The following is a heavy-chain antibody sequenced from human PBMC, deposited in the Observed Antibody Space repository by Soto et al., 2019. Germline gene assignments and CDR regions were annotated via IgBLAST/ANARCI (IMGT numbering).Heavy chain of an antibody. D-gene: IGHD3-9*01. CDR3: TRGTRPISTGTAAY. CDR1: GFIFKMYW. CDR2: IYNDGTYS. J-gene: IGHJ4*02. V-gene: IGHV3-74*01. Sequence: GSLRLSCAASGFIFKMYWMHWVRQSPGKGLVWISRIYNDGTYSDYADSVRGRFTISRDNVNDTLYLQMNNLRAEDSGLYYCTRGTRPISTGTAAYRGQATPAPVSS.